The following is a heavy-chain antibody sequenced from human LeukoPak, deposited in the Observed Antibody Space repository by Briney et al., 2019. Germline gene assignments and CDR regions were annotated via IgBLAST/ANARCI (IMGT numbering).Heavy chain of an antibody. V-gene: IGHV1-18*01. Sequence: ASVKVSCKASGYTFTSYGISWVRHAPGQGLEWMGWISAYNGNTNYAQKLQGRVTMTTDTSTSTAYMELRGLRSDDTAVYYCARKLMTTVTTFWFDPWGQGTLVTVSS. CDR2: ISAYNGNT. J-gene: IGHJ5*02. CDR3: ARKLMTTVTTFWFDP. CDR1: GYTFTSYG. D-gene: IGHD4-11*01.